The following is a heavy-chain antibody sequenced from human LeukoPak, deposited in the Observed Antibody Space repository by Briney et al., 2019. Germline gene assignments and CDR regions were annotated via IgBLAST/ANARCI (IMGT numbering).Heavy chain of an antibody. CDR2: IYYSGST. Sequence: PSETLSLTCTVSGGSISSSSYYWGWIRQPPGKGLEWIGSIYYSGSTYYNPSLKSRVTISVDTSKNQSSLKLSSVTAADTAVYYCAREVPGWFGELGYYMDVWGKGTTVTVSS. CDR1: GGSISSSSYY. J-gene: IGHJ6*03. V-gene: IGHV4-39*02. D-gene: IGHD3-10*01. CDR3: AREVPGWFGELGYYMDV.